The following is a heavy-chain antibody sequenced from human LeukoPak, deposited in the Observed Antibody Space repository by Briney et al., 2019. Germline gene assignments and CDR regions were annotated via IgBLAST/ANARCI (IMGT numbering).Heavy chain of an antibody. J-gene: IGHJ4*02. V-gene: IGHV1-46*01. CDR3: ARDQEGFDY. CDR2: IYPRDGST. CDR1: GYTFTSNY. Sequence: ASVKVSCKASGYTFTSNYIHWVRQAPGQGLEWMGMIYPRDGSTSYAQKFQGRVTVTRDTSTSTVHMELSSLRSEDTAVYYCARDQEGFDYWGQGTLVTVSS.